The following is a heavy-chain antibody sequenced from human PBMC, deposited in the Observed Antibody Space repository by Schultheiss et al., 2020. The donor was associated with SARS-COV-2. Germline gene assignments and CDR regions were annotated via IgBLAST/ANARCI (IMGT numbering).Heavy chain of an antibody. CDR3: ARRAVAGTVDY. CDR2: IYYSGST. J-gene: IGHJ4*02. Sequence: SETLSLTCAVYGGSFSGYYWSWIRQPPGKGLEWIGSIYYSGSTYYNPSLKSRVTISVDTSKNQFSLKLSSVTAADTAVYYCARRAVAGTVDYWGQGTLVTVSS. CDR1: GGSFSGYY. V-gene: IGHV4-34*01. D-gene: IGHD6-19*01.